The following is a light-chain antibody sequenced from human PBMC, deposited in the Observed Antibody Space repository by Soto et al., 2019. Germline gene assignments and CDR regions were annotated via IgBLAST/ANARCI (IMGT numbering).Light chain of an antibody. V-gene: IGKV3-15*01. CDR2: GAS. CDR3: QQYGSSSWT. CDR1: QSVSSN. J-gene: IGKJ1*01. Sequence: EIVMTQSPATLSVSPGERATLSCRASQSVSSNLAWYQQKPGQAPRLLIYGASTRATGIPARFSGSGSGTEFTLTISRLEPEDFAVYYCQQYGSSSWTFGQGTKVEIK.